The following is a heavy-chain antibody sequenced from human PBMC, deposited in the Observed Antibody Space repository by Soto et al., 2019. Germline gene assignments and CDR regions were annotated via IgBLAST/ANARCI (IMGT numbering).Heavy chain of an antibody. Sequence: GSGPTLVNPTQTPTLTCTFSGFSLSTSGMCVSWIRQPPGKALEWLALIDWDDDKYYSTSLKTRLTISKDTSKNQVVLTMTNMDPVDTATYYCARIRSSGWGHGHYFDYWGQGTLVTVSS. D-gene: IGHD6-19*01. V-gene: IGHV2-70*01. J-gene: IGHJ4*02. CDR1: GFSLSTSGMC. CDR3: ARIRSSGWGHGHYFDY. CDR2: IDWDDDK.